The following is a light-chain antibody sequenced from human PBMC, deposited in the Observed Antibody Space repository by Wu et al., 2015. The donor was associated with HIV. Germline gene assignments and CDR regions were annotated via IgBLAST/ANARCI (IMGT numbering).Light chain of an antibody. Sequence: DIQMTQSPSTLAASVGDRVTITCRASQSVSSWLAWYQQKPGKAPKLLIYKASSLEIGVPSRFSGSGSGTEFTLTITSLQPDDFATYYCQQTNTYSFGPGTTVDIK. CDR1: QSVSSW. CDR2: KAS. V-gene: IGKV1-5*03. J-gene: IGKJ3*01. CDR3: QQTNTYS.